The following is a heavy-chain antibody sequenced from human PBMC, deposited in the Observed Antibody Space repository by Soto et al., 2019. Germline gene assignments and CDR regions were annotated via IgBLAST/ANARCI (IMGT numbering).Heavy chain of an antibody. Sequence: SETLSLTCAVSGGSISSGGYSWSWIRQPPGKGLEWIGYMYHSGSTYYNPSLKSRVTISIDRSKNQFSLKLNSVTAADTAVYYCARDLKEYCSDGKCNWFDPWGQGTLVTVSS. D-gene: IGHD2-15*01. CDR1: GGSISSGGYS. V-gene: IGHV4-30-2*01. J-gene: IGHJ5*02. CDR3: ARDLKEYCSDGKCNWFDP. CDR2: MYHSGST.